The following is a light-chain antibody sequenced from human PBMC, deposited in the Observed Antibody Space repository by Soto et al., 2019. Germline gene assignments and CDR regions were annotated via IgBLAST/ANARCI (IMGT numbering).Light chain of an antibody. V-gene: IGLV3-21*01. J-gene: IGLJ2*01. Sequence: SYELTQPPAVSVAPGMTATITCGGNNIKGKSVPWYQQKPGQAPVLVIYNDAERPSGIPERLSGSNSGSPVTLTISRVEAGYEADYYCQVWDKSSDQVVFGGGTKLTVL. CDR1: NIKGKS. CDR2: NDA. CDR3: QVWDKSSDQVV.